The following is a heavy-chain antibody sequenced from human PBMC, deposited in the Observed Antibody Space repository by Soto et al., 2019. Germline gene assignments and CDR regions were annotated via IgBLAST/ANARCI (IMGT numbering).Heavy chain of an antibody. CDR1: GGSISSYY. Sequence: PSETLSLTCTVSGGSISSYYWSWIRQPPGKGLEWIGYIYYSGSTNYNPSLKSRVTISVDTSKNQFSLKLSSVTAADTAVYYCARGGYYDSSGYHFDYWGQGTLVTVS. J-gene: IGHJ4*02. CDR3: ARGGYYDSSGYHFDY. D-gene: IGHD3-22*01. CDR2: IYYSGST. V-gene: IGHV4-59*01.